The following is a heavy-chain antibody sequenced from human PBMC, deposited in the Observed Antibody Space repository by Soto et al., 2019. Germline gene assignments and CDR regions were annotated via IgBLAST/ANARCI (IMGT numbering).Heavy chain of an antibody. J-gene: IGHJ6*02. Sequence: QVQLVESGGGVVQPGRSLRLSCAASGFTFSSYAMHWVRQAPGKGLEWVAVISYDGSNKYYADSVKGRFTISRDNSKNTLYLQMNSLRAEDTAVYYCARDRSYGMDVWGQGTTVTVSS. CDR1: GFTFSSYA. V-gene: IGHV3-30-3*01. CDR3: ARDRSYGMDV. CDR2: ISYDGSNK.